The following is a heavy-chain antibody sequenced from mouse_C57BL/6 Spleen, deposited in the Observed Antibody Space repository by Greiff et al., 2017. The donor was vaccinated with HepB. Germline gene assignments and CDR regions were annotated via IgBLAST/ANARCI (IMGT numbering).Heavy chain of an antibody. CDR2: IHPNSGST. V-gene: IGHV1-64*01. CDR3: ARADYYGSLDY. J-gene: IGHJ2*01. Sequence: LVESGAELVKPGASVKLSCKASGYTFTSYWMHWVKQRPGQGLEWIGMIHPNSGSTNYNEKFKSKATLTVDKSSSTAYMQLSSLTSEDSAVYYCARADYYGSLDYWGQGTTLTVSS. D-gene: IGHD1-1*01. CDR1: GYTFTSYW.